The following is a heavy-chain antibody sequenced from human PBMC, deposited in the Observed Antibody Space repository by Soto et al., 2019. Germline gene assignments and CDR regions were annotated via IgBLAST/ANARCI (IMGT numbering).Heavy chain of an antibody. D-gene: IGHD3-16*01. CDR2: IWYDGSNK. CDR1: GFTFSSYG. CDR3: AREFGFVQGYYYYYYGMDV. Sequence: QVQLVESGGGVVQPGRSLRLSCAASGFTFSSYGMHWVRQAPGKGLEWVAVIWYDGSNKYYADSVKGRFTISRDNSKNTLYLQMNSLRAEDTAVYYCAREFGFVQGYYYYYYGMDVWGQGTTVTVSS. J-gene: IGHJ6*02. V-gene: IGHV3-33*01.